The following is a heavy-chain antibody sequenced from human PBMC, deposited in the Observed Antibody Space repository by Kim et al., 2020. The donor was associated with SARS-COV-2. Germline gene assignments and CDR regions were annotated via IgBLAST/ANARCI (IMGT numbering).Heavy chain of an antibody. Sequence: ASVKVSCKVSGYTLPELSIHWVRQAPGKGLEWMGGFDPEDGETIYAQMFQGRVTMTEDTSTDTAYMELSSLRSEDTAVYYCATAPALTLTLGWFDPWGQGTWSPSPQ. D-gene: IGHD6-25*01. CDR2: FDPEDGET. CDR3: ATAPALTLTLGWFDP. CDR1: GYTLPELS. J-gene: IGHJ5*02. V-gene: IGHV1-24*01.